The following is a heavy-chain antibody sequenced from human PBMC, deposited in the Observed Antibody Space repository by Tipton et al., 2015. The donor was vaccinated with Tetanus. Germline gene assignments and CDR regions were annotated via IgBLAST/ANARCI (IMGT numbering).Heavy chain of an antibody. CDR3: ARLGRNSLGAFDV. Sequence: SLRLSCAASGFSFNSYSMNWVRQAPGRGLEWVSYIRRSSQTIYYADSVKGRFIISRDNAKNSLYLQMNSLRDEDAAVYYCARLGRNSLGAFDVWGQGTLVSVSS. J-gene: IGHJ3*01. CDR1: GFSFNSYS. CDR2: IRRSSQTI. V-gene: IGHV3-48*02. D-gene: IGHD7-27*01.